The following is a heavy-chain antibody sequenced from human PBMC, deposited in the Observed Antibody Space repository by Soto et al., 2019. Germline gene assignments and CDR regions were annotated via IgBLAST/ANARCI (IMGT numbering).Heavy chain of an antibody. CDR1: GGTFSSST. CDR2: IIPMFDTT. J-gene: IGHJ4*02. D-gene: IGHD2-8*01. CDR3: ARGGYCSNGVCYRAVDD. Sequence: SVKVSCKASGGTFSSSTISWVRQAPGQGLEWMGVIIPMFDTTNYAQNFQGRLTITADDSTSTAYMELSSLRSEDTAMYFCARGGYCSNGVCYRAVDDWGQGTLVTVSS. V-gene: IGHV1-69*13.